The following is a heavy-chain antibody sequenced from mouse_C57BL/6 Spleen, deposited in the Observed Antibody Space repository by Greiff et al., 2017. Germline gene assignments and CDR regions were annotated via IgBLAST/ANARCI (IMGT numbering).Heavy chain of an antibody. CDR2: IDPNSGGT. V-gene: IGHV1-72*01. CDR1: GYTFTSYW. D-gene: IGHD1-1*01. J-gene: IGHJ2*01. CDR3: ERYDDYGSLFDY. Sequence: QQSCKASGYTFTSYWMHWVKQRPGRGLEWIGRIDPNSGGTKYNEKFKSKATLTVDKPSSTAYMQLSSLTSEDSAVYYCERYDDYGSLFDYWGQGTTLTVSS.